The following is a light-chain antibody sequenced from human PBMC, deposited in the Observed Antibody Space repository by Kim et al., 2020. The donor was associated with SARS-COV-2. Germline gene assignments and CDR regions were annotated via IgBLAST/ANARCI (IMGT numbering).Light chain of an antibody. Sequence: ASVGDTVTITCRASHAVSRWLAWYQQRPVNAPKLLIYSTSSLQTGVPSRFTGRGSGTDFTLTINSLQPEDFATYYCQQAKSFPWTFGQGTKVEIK. J-gene: IGKJ1*01. CDR2: STS. CDR1: HAVSRW. V-gene: IGKV1-12*01. CDR3: QQAKSFPWT.